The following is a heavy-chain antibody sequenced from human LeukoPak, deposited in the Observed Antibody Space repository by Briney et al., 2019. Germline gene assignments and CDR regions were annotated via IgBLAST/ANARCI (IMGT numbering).Heavy chain of an antibody. CDR1: GGSFSGYY. V-gene: IGHV4-34*01. Sequence: SETLSLTCAVYGGSFSGYYWSWIRQPPGKGLEWIGEINHSGSTNYNPSLKSRVTISVDTSKNQFSLKLSSVTAADTAVYYCARGLGYYYGSGSGSFDYWGQGTLSPSPQ. CDR3: ARGLGYYYGSGSGSFDY. CDR2: INHSGST. J-gene: IGHJ4*02. D-gene: IGHD3-10*01.